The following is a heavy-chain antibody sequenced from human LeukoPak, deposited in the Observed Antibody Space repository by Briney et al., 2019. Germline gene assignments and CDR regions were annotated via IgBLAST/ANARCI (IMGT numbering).Heavy chain of an antibody. V-gene: IGHV3-7*05. Sequence: PGESLRLSCAASGVPFSSHRMSWGRQAPGKGEGWEANIKQDGSEKNYVDSVKDRCTISRDNAKNSLYLQMNSLRAEDTAVYYCARGLNSGTTFVYRGRGTLLTVSS. D-gene: IGHD1-1*01. J-gene: IGHJ4*02. CDR1: GVPFSSHR. CDR2: IKQDGSEK. CDR3: ARGLNSGTTFVY.